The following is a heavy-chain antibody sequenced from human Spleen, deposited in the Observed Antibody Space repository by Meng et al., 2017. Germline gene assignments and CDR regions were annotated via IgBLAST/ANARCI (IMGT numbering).Heavy chain of an antibody. J-gene: IGHJ4*02. D-gene: IGHD1-26*01. CDR1: GGSISSGNW. CDR2: IYHSGSV. CDR3: ARVEQWEENYFDY. V-gene: IGHV4-4*02. Sequence: QVQLQESGPGLVKPSGTLSLTCAVSGGSISSGNWWSWVRQPPGKGLEWIGEIYHSGSVNYNPSLKGRVTMSVDKSKNQFSLKLSSVTAADTAVYFCARVEQWEENYFDYWGQGTLVTVSS.